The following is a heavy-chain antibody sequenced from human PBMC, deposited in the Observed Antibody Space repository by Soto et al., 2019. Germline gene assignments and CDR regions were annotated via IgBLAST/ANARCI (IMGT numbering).Heavy chain of an antibody. D-gene: IGHD2-2*01. CDR3: ANLIVVVPATSY. CDR2: ISGSGGST. Sequence: GGSLRLSCAASGFTFSSYAMSWVRQAPGKGLEWVSAISGSGGSTYYADSVKGRFTISRDNSKNTLYLQMNSLRAEDTAVYYCANLIVVVPATSYWGQGTLVTVSS. J-gene: IGHJ4*02. V-gene: IGHV3-23*01. CDR1: GFTFSSYA.